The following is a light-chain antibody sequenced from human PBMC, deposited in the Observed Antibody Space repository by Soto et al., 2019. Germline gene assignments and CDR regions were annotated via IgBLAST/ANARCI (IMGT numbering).Light chain of an antibody. CDR2: RNN. V-gene: IGLV1-47*01. Sequence: QSVLTQPPSASGTPGQRVTISCSGSSSNIGSNYVYWYQQPPGTAPKLLIYRNNQRPSGVPDRFSGSKSGTSASLAISGLRSEDEADYYCAECRDRLSAHYVCGTGTKVTDL. CDR3: AECRDRLSAHYV. J-gene: IGLJ1*01. CDR1: SSNIGSNY.